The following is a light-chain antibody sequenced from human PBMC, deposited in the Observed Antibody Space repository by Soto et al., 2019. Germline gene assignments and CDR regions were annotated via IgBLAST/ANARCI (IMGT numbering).Light chain of an antibody. V-gene: IGKV3-20*01. CDR2: DAS. CDR3: QQTATAPLT. CDR1: QTVTNNY. Sequence: EIVLTQSPGTLSLSPGDGATLSCRASQTVTNNYVAWYQKKPGQAPRLLIHDASSRATGIPDRFSGSGSGTDFTLTINRLEPEDFAVHFCQQTATAPLTFGQGTRVDIK. J-gene: IGKJ1*01.